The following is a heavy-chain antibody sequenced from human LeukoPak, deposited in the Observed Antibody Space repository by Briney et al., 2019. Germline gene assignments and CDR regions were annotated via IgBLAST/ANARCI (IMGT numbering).Heavy chain of an antibody. D-gene: IGHD2-15*01. CDR1: GFTVNSNY. CDR3: ARGGGYYPIDY. V-gene: IGHV3-53*01. Sequence: GGSLRLSCTASGFTVNSNYMNWVRQAPGKGLEWVSVLYSDGRTYYADSVKGRFTISRDTSKNTLYLQVNSLRAEDTAVYYCARGGGYYPIDYWGQGTLVTVSS. J-gene: IGHJ4*02. CDR2: LYSDGRT.